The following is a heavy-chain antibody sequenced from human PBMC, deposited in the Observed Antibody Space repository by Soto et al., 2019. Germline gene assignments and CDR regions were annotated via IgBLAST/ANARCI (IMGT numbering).Heavy chain of an antibody. CDR2: ISGSGGRT. J-gene: IGHJ5*02. CDR1: GFTFSSYT. D-gene: IGHD2-2*03. V-gene: IGHV3-23*01. CDR3: AKNGSP. Sequence: RGSLRLSCAASGFTFSSYTMNWVRQAPGKGLEWVSTISGSGGRTYYADSVKGRFTISGDDSKNTLYLQMNSLRVEDTAVYYCAKNGSPWGQGTLVTVSS.